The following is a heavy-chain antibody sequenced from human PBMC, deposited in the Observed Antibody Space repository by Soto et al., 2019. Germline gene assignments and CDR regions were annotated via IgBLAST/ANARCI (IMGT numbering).Heavy chain of an antibody. CDR2: IYYSGTT. V-gene: IGHV4-31*03. J-gene: IGHJ4*02. CDR3: ARSAVGATKSGFDS. D-gene: IGHD1-26*01. CDR1: GDAINNGGHY. Sequence: QVQLQESGPGLVKPSQTLSLTYNVSGDAINNGGHYWSWIRQPPWKGLEWIGFIYYSGTTYYNPSLKSRVTISVHTSKIQFSLKLNSVTAADTAVYYCARSAVGATKSGFDSWGQGTLVTVSS.